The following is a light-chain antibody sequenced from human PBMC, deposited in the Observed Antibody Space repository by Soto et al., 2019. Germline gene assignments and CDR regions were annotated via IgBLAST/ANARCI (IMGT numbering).Light chain of an antibody. J-gene: IGKJ5*01. Sequence: EIVMTQSPASRSGSPGERACLSVRASQSAGNFLAWYQQKPGQAPRLLIYYISTRATGIPARFSGSGSGTEFTLTINSLQSQDSAVYYCQQHNQWPITFGQGTRLEIK. CDR2: YIS. V-gene: IGKV3D-15*01. CDR3: QQHNQWPIT. CDR1: QSAGNF.